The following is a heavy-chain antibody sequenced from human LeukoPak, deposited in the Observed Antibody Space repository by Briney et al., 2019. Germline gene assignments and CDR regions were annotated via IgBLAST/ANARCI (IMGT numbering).Heavy chain of an antibody. D-gene: IGHD3-22*01. Sequence: PSETLSLTYNVSVASINSYCSNCIRQPPAKGLEWIVYISYDGKTNYNPSLKSRRTLSVDTSKNQFYLNVNSVTAAEMPRYYWTKGYYEDFHCWGQGTLVTVSS. CDR3: TKGYYEDFHC. J-gene: IGHJ4*02. V-gene: IGHV4-59*01. CDR1: VASINSYC. CDR2: ISYDGKT.